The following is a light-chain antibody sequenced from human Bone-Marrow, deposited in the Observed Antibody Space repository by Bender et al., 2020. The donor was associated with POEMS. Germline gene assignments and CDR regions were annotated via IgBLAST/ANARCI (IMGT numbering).Light chain of an antibody. J-gene: IGLJ3*02. Sequence: QSALTQPASVSGSPGQSITISCTGTSSDVGGYNYVSWYQQYPGKAPKVMIYEVTKRPSGVPDRFSGSKSGNTASLTVSGLQAEDEAEYYCSSYAGAKNFVVFGGGTKLSVL. CDR1: SSDVGGYNY. V-gene: IGLV2-8*01. CDR2: EVT. CDR3: SSYAGAKNFVV.